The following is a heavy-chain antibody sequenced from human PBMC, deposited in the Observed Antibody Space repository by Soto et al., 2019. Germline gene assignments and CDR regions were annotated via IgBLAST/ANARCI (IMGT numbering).Heavy chain of an antibody. CDR3: ARLGYSGSWYGIGSY. D-gene: IGHD6-19*01. V-gene: IGHV4-30-4*01. J-gene: IGHJ4*02. CDR1: GGSISSGDYY. Sequence: SETLSLTCTVSGGSISSGDYYWSWIRQPPGKGLEWIGYIYYSGSTYYNPSLKSRVTISVDTSKNQFSLKLSSVTAADTAVYYCARLGYSGSWYGIGSYWGQGTLVTVSS. CDR2: IYYSGST.